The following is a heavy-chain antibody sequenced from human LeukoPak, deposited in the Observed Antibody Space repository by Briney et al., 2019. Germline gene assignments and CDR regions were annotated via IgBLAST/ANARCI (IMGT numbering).Heavy chain of an antibody. CDR1: GYTFTGYY. CDR2: INPNSGGT. Sequence: ASVKVSCKTSGYTFTGYYMHWVRQAPGQGLEWMGWINPNSGGTNYAQKFQGRVTMTRDASISTAYMELSRLRSDDTAVYYCARDFVAAAGKNWFDPWGQGTLVTVSS. CDR3: ARDFVAAAGKNWFDP. J-gene: IGHJ5*02. D-gene: IGHD6-13*01. V-gene: IGHV1-2*02.